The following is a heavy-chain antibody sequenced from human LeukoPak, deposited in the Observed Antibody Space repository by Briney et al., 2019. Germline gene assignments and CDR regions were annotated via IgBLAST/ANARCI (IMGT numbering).Heavy chain of an antibody. CDR3: ARGGGSGWTDY. V-gene: IGHV4-34*01. D-gene: IGHD6-19*01. CDR2: INHSGST. CDR1: GGSISNYY. J-gene: IGHJ4*02. Sequence: SETLSLTCTVSGGSISNYYWSWIRQPPGKGLEWIGEINHSGSTNYNPSLKSRVTISVDTSKNQFSLKLSSVTAADTALYYCARGGGSGWTDYWGQGTLVTVSS.